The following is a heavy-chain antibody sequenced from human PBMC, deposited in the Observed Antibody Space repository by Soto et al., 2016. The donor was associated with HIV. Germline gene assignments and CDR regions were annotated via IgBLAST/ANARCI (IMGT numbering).Heavy chain of an antibody. D-gene: IGHD2-2*01. CDR1: GYSFTGYY. V-gene: IGHV1-8*03. CDR3: ARGRRVGWFDP. J-gene: IGHJ5*02. CDR2: MNPNSGNT. Sequence: QVQLVQSGAEVMKPGASVKVSCKASGYSFTGYYIHWVRQAPAQGLEWMGWMNPNSGNTGYAQKFQGRVTITRNTSISTAYMELSSLRSEDTAVYYCARGRRVGWFDPWGQGTLVTVSS.